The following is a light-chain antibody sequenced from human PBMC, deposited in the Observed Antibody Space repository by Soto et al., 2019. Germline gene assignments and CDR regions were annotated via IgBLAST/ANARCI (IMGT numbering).Light chain of an antibody. Sequence: TQSPSTLSVSPGERATLSCRASQSVSRNLAWYQQKPGQPPRLLIYDASTRATGVPARFGGSGSGTEFTLTISGLQSEDFAVYYCQQYGDWPPDTLGQGAKVDIK. J-gene: IGKJ2*01. CDR3: QQYGDWPPDT. CDR2: DAS. CDR1: QSVSRN. V-gene: IGKV3-15*01.